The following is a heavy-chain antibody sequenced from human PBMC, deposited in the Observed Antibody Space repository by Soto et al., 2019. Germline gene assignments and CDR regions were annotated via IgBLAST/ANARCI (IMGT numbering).Heavy chain of an antibody. Sequence: QVQLVQSGVEVKKPGASVKVSCKASGYTFPNYGINWVRQAPGQGLEWMGWISAYNGNTDYAQKLQCRVTMPTDTTATTAYMEVTNLRSYDSAVYYCASDVIAKSGTDCYPGYFHKCGQGTLV. D-gene: IGHD2-21*02. CDR3: ASDVIAKSGTDCYPGYFHK. V-gene: IGHV1-18*04. CDR2: ISAYNGNT. CDR1: GYTFPNYG. J-gene: IGHJ1*01.